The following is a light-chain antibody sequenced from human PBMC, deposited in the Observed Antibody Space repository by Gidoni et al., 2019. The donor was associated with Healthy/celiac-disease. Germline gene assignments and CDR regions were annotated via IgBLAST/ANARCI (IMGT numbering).Light chain of an antibody. CDR2: AAS. J-gene: IGKJ2*04. CDR3: QQSYSTPRS. V-gene: IGKV1-39*01. Sequence: DIQLTQSPSSLSASVGDRVTITCLASQSISSYLNWYQQKPVKAPKLLIYAASSLQSGVPSRFSGSGSGTDFTLTISSLQPEDFATYYCQQSYSTPRSFGQWTKLEIK. CDR1: QSISSY.